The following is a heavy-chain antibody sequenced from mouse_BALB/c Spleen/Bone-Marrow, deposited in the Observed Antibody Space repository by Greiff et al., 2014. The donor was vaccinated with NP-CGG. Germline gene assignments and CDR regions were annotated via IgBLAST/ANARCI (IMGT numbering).Heavy chain of an antibody. J-gene: IGHJ3*01. CDR2: IYPGDGDT. Sequence: VKLMESGPELVKPGASVKISCKASGYAFSSPWMNWVKQRPGQGLEWIGRIYPGDGDTKYNGKFKGKATLTADKSSSTAYMQLRSLTSVDYAVYFCARGGCTTVPFAYWGQGTLVTVSA. D-gene: IGHD1-1*01. CDR3: ARGGCTTVPFAY. V-gene: IGHV1-82*01. CDR1: GYAFSSPW.